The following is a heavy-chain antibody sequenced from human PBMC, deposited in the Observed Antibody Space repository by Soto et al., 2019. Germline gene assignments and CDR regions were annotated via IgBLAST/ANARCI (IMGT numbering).Heavy chain of an antibody. J-gene: IGHJ6*02. Sequence: AETLSLTCTVSGDSISSSSCYWGWIRQPPGKGLEWIGSIYYSGSTYYNPSLKSRVTISVDTSKNQFSLKLSSVTAADTVVYYCARHNYGDSALYNYYGMDVWGQGTTVTV. CDR1: GDSISSSSCY. V-gene: IGHV4-39*01. D-gene: IGHD4-17*01. CDR3: ARHNYGDSALYNYYGMDV. CDR2: IYYSGST.